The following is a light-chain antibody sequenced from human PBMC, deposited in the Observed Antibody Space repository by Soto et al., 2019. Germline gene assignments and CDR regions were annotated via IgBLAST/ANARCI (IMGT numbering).Light chain of an antibody. Sequence: DIQMTQSPSSVSASVGDRFTISCRASQDIGNFLAWYQQTPGKAPRXLIHGASSLSREIPSRFSGGGTGTHLTITISGLQPEDLETYFCLQTSTFPRTFGQGTKVDIK. J-gene: IGKJ1*01. CDR3: LQTSTFPRT. V-gene: IGKV1-12*01. CDR2: GAS. CDR1: QDIGNF.